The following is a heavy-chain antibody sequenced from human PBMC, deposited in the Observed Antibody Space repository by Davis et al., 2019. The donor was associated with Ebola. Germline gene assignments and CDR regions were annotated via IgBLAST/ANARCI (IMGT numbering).Heavy chain of an antibody. CDR1: GYTFTSHG. Sequence: ASVKVSCKASGYTFTSHGFSWVRQAPGQGLEWMGWISAYNGNTDYAQKFQGRVTMTTDTSTTTAYMELRSLRSDDAAVYYCARSHSDWLLPFDYWGQGTLATVSS. J-gene: IGHJ4*02. CDR2: ISAYNGNT. D-gene: IGHD3-9*01. CDR3: ARSHSDWLLPFDY. V-gene: IGHV1-18*04.